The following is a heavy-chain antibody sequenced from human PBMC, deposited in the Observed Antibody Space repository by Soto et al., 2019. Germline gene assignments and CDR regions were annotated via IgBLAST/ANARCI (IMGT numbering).Heavy chain of an antibody. D-gene: IGHD2-15*01. Sequence: SETLSLTCAVYGGSFSGYYWSWIRQPPGKGLEWIGEINHSGSTNYNPSLKSRVTISVGTSKNQFSLKLSSVTAADTAVYYCARGSRVVVATGTWFDPWGQGTLVTVSS. CDR2: INHSGST. J-gene: IGHJ5*02. CDR1: GGSFSGYY. CDR3: ARGSRVVVATGTWFDP. V-gene: IGHV4-34*01.